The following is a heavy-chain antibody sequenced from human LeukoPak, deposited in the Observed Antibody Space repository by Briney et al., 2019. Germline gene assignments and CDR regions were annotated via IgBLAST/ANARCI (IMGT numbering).Heavy chain of an antibody. D-gene: IGHD6-13*01. J-gene: IGHJ4*02. Sequence: GGCLRLSCAASGFTFSTYWMSWVRQAPGKGLEWVAHIKQDGSEKYYVDSVKGRFTVSRDNAKNSVYLQLSSLRTEDTAAYYCASSRWQAFDSWGQGILVT. CDR2: IKQDGSEK. CDR3: ASSRWQAFDS. CDR1: GFTFSTYW. V-gene: IGHV3-7*02.